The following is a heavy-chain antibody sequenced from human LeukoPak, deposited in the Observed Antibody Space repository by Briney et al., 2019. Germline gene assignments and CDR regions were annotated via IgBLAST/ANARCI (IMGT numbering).Heavy chain of an antibody. CDR1: GGSISSSSYC. Sequence: SETLSLTCTVSGGSISSSSYCWGWIRQPPGKGLEWVGTIFNSGSTYSNPSLKSRLTISVDTSKNQFSLKLSSVTAADTAVYYCARQFDGSGYYSFDYWGQGTLVTVSS. V-gene: IGHV4-39*01. D-gene: IGHD3-22*01. CDR2: IFNSGST. J-gene: IGHJ4*02. CDR3: ARQFDGSGYYSFDY.